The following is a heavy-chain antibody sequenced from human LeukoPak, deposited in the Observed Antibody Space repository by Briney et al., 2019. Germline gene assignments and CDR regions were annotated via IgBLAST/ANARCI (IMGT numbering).Heavy chain of an antibody. D-gene: IGHD3-10*01. Sequence: SETLSLTCAIYGGSFSDYFWGWIRQPPGKGLGWIGEINHRGVTTYNPSLKSRVTMSIDTSKIQFSLKVNSVTAADTAVYYCAALHQVRGLTVFDHWDQGNLVTVSS. CDR3: AALHQVRGLTVFDH. J-gene: IGHJ4*02. V-gene: IGHV4-34*01. CDR2: INHRGVT. CDR1: GGSFSDYF.